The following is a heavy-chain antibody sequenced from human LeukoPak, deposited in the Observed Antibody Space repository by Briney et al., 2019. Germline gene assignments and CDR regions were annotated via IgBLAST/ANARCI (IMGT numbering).Heavy chain of an antibody. V-gene: IGHV3-21*06. Sequence: GGSLRLSCAASGFTFSTYSMTWVRQAPGKGLEWVSSIPGNSRYIYYADSVKGRFTISRDNAKNSVFLQMSSLTVEDTAVYYCARGGAFGVDRNDYWGQGTLVTVSS. D-gene: IGHD3-3*01. CDR1: GFTFSTYS. CDR3: ARGGAFGVDRNDY. J-gene: IGHJ4*02. CDR2: IPGNSRYI.